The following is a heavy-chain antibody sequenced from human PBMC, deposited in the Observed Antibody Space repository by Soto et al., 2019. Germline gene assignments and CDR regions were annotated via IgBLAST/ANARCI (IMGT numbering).Heavy chain of an antibody. CDR3: ARGITLFRMVYFDF. Sequence: LSRTCDVSGGTVSSCPYYWNCIHQHPWKGLEWIGHHSSSGSHYYNPSLNSRVSISADTSKHQFYLKLSSVTAADTAVYYCARGITLFRMVYFDFRGQRTLVTV. V-gene: IGHV4-31*11. CDR1: GGTVSSCPYY. D-gene: IGHD3-3*01. CDR2: HSSSGSH. J-gene: IGHJ4*02.